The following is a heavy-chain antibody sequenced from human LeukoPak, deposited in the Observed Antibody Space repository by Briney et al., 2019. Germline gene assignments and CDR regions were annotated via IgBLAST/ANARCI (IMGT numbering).Heavy chain of an antibody. CDR3: AREVGWLRLNWFDP. Sequence: GGSLRLSCAASGFTFSSYWMRWVRQAPGKGLEWVANIKQDGSEKYYVDSVKGRFTISRDNAKNSLYLQMNSLRAEDTAVYYCAREVGWLRLNWFDPWGQGTLVTVSS. V-gene: IGHV3-7*01. J-gene: IGHJ5*02. CDR1: GFTFSSYW. CDR2: IKQDGSEK. D-gene: IGHD5-12*01.